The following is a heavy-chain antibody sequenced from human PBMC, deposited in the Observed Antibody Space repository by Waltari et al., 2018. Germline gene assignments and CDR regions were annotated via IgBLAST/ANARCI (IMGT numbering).Heavy chain of an antibody. CDR1: GFPSGNYA. D-gene: IGHD3-9*01. Sequence: QVQLVEPGGGVVQPGRSLRLSCAPSGFPSGNYAMHWVRQAPGKGLEWMEATSYDEVYKYYIDSVKGRFTISRDKSSNTMYLQMHSLRAKDTAVYYCARSVLRTRLIDYWGQGTLVTVSS. V-gene: IGHV3-30*10. J-gene: IGHJ4*02. CDR2: TSYDEVYK. CDR3: ARSVLRTRLIDY.